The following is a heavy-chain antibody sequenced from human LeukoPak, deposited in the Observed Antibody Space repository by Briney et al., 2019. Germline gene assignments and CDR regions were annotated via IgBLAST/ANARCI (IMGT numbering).Heavy chain of an antibody. CDR3: ARVGYCSSTSCYSGHNWFDP. CDR2: ISAYNGNT. CDR1: GYTITSYG. V-gene: IGHV1-18*01. Sequence: ASVKVSCKASGYTITSYGISWVRQAPEQGLEWMGWISAYNGNTNYAQKLQGRVTMTTDTSTSTAYMELRSLRSDDTAVYYCARVGYCSSTSCYSGHNWFDPWGQGTLVTVSS. D-gene: IGHD2-2*02. J-gene: IGHJ5*02.